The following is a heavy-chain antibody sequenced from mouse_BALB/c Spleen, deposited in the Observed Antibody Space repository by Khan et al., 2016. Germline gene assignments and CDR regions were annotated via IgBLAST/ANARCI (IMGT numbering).Heavy chain of an antibody. J-gene: IGHJ2*01. CDR3: ARLYYYGSSDY. D-gene: IGHD1-1*01. Sequence: EVTLLESGGGLVQPGGSLKLSCAASGFDFSRYWMSWVRQVPGKGLDWIGEINPASSTINSTPSLKDNFIISRANAKNTLYLQMSQVRSEDTALYYCARLYYYGSSDYWGQGTTLTVSA. V-gene: IGHV4-1*02. CDR1: GFDFSRYW. CDR2: INPASSTI.